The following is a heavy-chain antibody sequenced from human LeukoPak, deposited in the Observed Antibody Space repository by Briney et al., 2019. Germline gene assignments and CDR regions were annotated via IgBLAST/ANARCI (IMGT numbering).Heavy chain of an antibody. CDR3: AREGFRGTLDQ. Sequence: AGGSLRLSCVVSGFAVSSNYMSWVRQAPGKGLEWVSVISSGATTNNAESVKGRFSTSRDNAKNTLFLQMNSLRVEDTAVYYCAREGFRGTLDQWGQGTLVTVAS. J-gene: IGHJ4*02. V-gene: IGHV3-66*01. D-gene: IGHD3-16*01. CDR1: GFAVSSNY. CDR2: ISSGATT.